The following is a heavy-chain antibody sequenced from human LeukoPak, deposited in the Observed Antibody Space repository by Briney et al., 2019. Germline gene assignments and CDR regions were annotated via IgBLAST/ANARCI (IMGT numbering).Heavy chain of an antibody. J-gene: IGHJ5*02. CDR2: IYHSGST. D-gene: IGHD6-25*01. CDR1: GYSISSGYY. V-gene: IGHV4-38-2*02. CDR3: AREGGDPRWLDP. Sequence: SETLSLTCTVSGYSISSGYYWGWIRQPPGKGLEWIGSIYHSGSTYYNPSLKSRVTISVDTSKNQFSLKLSSVTAADTAVYSCAREGGDPRWLDPWGQGTLVTVSS.